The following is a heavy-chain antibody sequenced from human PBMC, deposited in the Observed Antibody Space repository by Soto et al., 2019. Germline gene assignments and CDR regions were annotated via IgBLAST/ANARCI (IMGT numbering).Heavy chain of an antibody. CDR3: AKGGSSYSDPVDD. J-gene: IGHJ4*02. V-gene: IGHV3-30*18. Sequence: GGSLRLSCAASGFTFSFCGMHWVRQAPGKGLEWLAVISYDERNKFYADSVKGRFTISRDNSKNTLSLQMNSLRTEDTAVYYCAKGGSSYSDPVDDWGQGTLVTVSS. CDR2: ISYDERNK. D-gene: IGHD6-6*01. CDR1: GFTFSFCG.